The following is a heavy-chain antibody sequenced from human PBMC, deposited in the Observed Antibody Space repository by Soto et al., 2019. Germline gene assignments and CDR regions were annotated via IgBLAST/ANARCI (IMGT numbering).Heavy chain of an antibody. Sequence: QLQLQESGPGLMKPSETLSLTCTVSGGSISGSSYYWGWIRQPPGKGLEWIGSVYYNGNTYYDPSLKSCVTISVDTSRNQFSLKLSSVTAADTAVYYCARECTVATIGGGMDVWGQGTTVTVSS. CDR3: ARECTVATIGGGMDV. V-gene: IGHV4-39*02. CDR2: VYYNGNT. J-gene: IGHJ6*02. CDR1: GGSISGSSYY. D-gene: IGHD5-12*01.